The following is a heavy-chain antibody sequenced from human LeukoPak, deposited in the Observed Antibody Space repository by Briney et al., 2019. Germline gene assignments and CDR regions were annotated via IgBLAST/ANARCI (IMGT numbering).Heavy chain of an antibody. CDR2: IYSGGST. D-gene: IGHD3-10*01. CDR1: GFAVSSNY. CDR3: ARDPSFSVPYYYYGMDV. V-gene: IGHV3-53*01. J-gene: IGHJ6*02. Sequence: GGSLRLSCAASGFAVSSNYMSWVRQTPGKGLEWVSVIYSGGSTYYADSVKGRCTISRDNSKNTLFLQMNSLRAEDKAVYYCARDPSFSVPYYYYGMDVWGHGNTVTVSS.